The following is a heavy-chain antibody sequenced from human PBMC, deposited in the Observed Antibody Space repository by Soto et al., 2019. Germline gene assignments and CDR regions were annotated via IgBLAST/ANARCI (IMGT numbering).Heavy chain of an antibody. CDR2: IYPGDSDT. D-gene: IGHD3-10*01. CDR3: AGGGVRGVITRTRDYYGMDV. CDR1: GYSFTSYW. J-gene: IGHJ6*02. Sequence: LGESLKICCKGSGYSFTSYWIGWVRQMPGKGLEWMGIIYPGDSDTRYSPSFQGQVTISADKSISTAYLQWSSLKASDTAMYYCAGGGVRGVITRTRDYYGMDVWGQGTTVTVSS. V-gene: IGHV5-51*01.